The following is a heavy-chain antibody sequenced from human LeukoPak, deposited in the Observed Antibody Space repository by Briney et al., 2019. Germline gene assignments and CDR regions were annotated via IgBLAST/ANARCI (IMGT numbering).Heavy chain of an antibody. CDR2: IHHSGST. Sequence: SETLTLTRADSGYSISRGYHWAWIRQPPGKGLEWIGSIHHSGSTYYNSSLKSRVTISVDTSKNQFSLKVSSVTAADTAVYYFARVDWNPDYWGQGTLVTVSS. CDR1: GYSISRGYH. J-gene: IGHJ4*02. CDR3: ARVDWNPDY. D-gene: IGHD1-1*01. V-gene: IGHV4-38-2*01.